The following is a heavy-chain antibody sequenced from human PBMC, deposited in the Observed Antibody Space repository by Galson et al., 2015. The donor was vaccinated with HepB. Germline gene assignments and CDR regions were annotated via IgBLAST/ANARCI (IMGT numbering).Heavy chain of an antibody. J-gene: IGHJ3*01. CDR2: IIPLYGTT. D-gene: IGHD6-19*01. CDR1: GGTFSNYA. V-gene: IGHV1-69*13. Sequence: SVKVSCKASGGTFSNYAISWVRQAPGQGLEWMGGIIPLYGTTNYAQNFQGRVTITAVELTTTAYMELSSLTSEDTALYYCARGVSGWADAFDVWGQGTKVTVSS. CDR3: ARGVSGWADAFDV.